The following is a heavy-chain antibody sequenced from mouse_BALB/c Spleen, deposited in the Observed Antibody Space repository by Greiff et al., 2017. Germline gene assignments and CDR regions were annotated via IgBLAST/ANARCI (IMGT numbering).Heavy chain of an antibody. J-gene: IGHJ4*01. CDR2: ISSGSSTI. CDR1: GFTFSSFG. CDR3: ARGDDYDVEDYYAMDY. V-gene: IGHV5-17*02. D-gene: IGHD2-4*01. Sequence: EVKLMESGGGLVQPGGSRKLSCAASGFTFSSFGMHWVRQAPEKGLEWVAYISSGSSTIYYADTVKGRFTISRDNPKNTLFLQMTSLRSEDTAMYYCARGDDYDVEDYYAMDYWGQGTSVTVSS.